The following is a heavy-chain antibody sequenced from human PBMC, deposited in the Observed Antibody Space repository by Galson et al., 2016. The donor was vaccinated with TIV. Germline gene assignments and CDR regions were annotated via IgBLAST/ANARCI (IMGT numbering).Heavy chain of an antibody. V-gene: IGHV3-23*01. CDR2: IVGTGGTT. CDR3: AKRKNYGGDAFDL. CDR1: GFTFSTYA. J-gene: IGHJ3*01. Sequence: SLRLSCAASGFTFSTYAMNWVRQAPGKGLEWVSGIVGTGGTTYYADSVKGRFTISRDNSKNTLYLQMNSLRAEDTAVHYCAKRKNYGGDAFDLWGQGTLVTVSS. D-gene: IGHD4-23*01.